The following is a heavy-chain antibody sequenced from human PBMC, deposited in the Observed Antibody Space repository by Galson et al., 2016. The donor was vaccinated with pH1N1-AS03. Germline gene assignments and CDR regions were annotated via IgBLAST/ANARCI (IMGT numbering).Heavy chain of an antibody. CDR1: GGTLSTFA. V-gene: IGHV1-69*04. J-gene: IGHJ3*02. D-gene: IGHD4-23*01. CDR2: IIPILAIA. Sequence: SVKVSCKASGGTLSTFAISWVRQAPGQGLEWMGRIIPILAIANYAQRFQGRVTIIADKSTSTAYMELSSLRSEDTALYYCARPSTTVVTPFALHIWGQGTMVTVSS. CDR3: ARPSTTVVTPFALHI.